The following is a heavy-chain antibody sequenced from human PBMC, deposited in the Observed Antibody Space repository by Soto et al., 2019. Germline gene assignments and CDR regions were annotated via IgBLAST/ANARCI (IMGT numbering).Heavy chain of an antibody. V-gene: IGHV3-30-3*01. CDR3: ARDYYYDGKSYFDY. J-gene: IGHJ4*02. Sequence: QVQLVESGGGVVQPGRSLRLSCAASGFTFSSFAMHWVRQAPGKGLEWVAIISYDGNNKYYAGSVKGRFTISRDNSKNTLYLQMNSLRPEDTAVYYCARDYYYDGKSYFDYWVQGTLVTVSS. CDR1: GFTFSSFA. D-gene: IGHD3-22*01. CDR2: ISYDGNNK.